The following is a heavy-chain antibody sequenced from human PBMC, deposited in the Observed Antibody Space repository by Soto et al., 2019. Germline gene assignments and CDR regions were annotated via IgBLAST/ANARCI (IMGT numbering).Heavy chain of an antibody. CDR1: GGSFSGYY. CDR3: ARKRGCSGGSCYYNWFDP. Sequence: SETLSLTCAVYGGSFSGYYWSWIRQPPGKGLEWIGEINHSGSTNYNPSLKSRVTISVDTSKNQFSLKLSSVTAADTAVYYCARKRGCSGGSCYYNWFDPWGQGTLVTVPS. CDR2: INHSGST. J-gene: IGHJ5*02. D-gene: IGHD2-15*01. V-gene: IGHV4-34*01.